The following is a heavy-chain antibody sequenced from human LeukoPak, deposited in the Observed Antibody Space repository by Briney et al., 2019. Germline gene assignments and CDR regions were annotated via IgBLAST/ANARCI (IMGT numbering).Heavy chain of an antibody. D-gene: IGHD6-13*01. Sequence: PGGSLRLSCATSGFTFTDYWMSWVRQAPGKGLEWVANIKQDGSEKYYVDSAKGRFTISRDNAKNSLYLQMNSPRAEDTAVYYCATDLGSSRPNFCGQGILVTVSS. V-gene: IGHV3-7*01. CDR3: ATDLGSSRPNF. CDR1: GFTFTDYW. J-gene: IGHJ4*02. CDR2: IKQDGSEK.